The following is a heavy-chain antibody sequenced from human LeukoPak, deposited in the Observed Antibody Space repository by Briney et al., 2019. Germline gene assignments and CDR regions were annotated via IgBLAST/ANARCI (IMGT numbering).Heavy chain of an antibody. V-gene: IGHV5-51*01. D-gene: IGHD3-10*01. CDR2: IYPGDSDT. CDR1: GYSFTNYW. CDR3: ARQYYYGSGTKYYFDY. Sequence: GESLKISCVGSGYSFTNYWIGWVRQMPGKGLEWMGIIYPGDSDTRYSPSFQGQVTISADKSISTAYLQWSSLKASDTAMYYCARQYYYGSGTKYYFDYWGQGTLVTVSS. J-gene: IGHJ4*02.